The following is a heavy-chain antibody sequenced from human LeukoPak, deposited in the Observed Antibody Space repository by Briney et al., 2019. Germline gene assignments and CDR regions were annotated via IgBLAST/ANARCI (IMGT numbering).Heavy chain of an antibody. CDR3: ARDTVGATFPGAFDL. V-gene: IGHV4-34*01. CDR2: LYYSGST. CDR1: GGSFSGYY. D-gene: IGHD1-26*01. Sequence: SETLSLTCAVYGGSFSGYYWSWIRQPPGKGLEWIGSLYYSGSTYYNPSLKSRVTISVDTSKNQFSLKLSSVTAADTAVYYCARDTVGATFPGAFDLWGQGTMVTFSS. J-gene: IGHJ3*01.